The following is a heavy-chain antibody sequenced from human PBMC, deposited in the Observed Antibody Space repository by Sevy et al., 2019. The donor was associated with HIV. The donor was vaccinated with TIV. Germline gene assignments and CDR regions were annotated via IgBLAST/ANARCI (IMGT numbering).Heavy chain of an antibody. CDR2: ITRNSYEAYGGTT. J-gene: IGHJ4*02. Sequence: GGSLRLSCTTSGFTFDDYAMSWFRQAPGKGLEWVAFITRNSYEAYGGTTAYAASVKGRFIMSRDDSKSVAFLQMNSLKTEDTAVYYCTRGLATADTPEYYFDYWGQGTLVTVSS. V-gene: IGHV3-49*03. CDR3: TRGLATADTPEYYFDY. CDR1: GFTFDDYA. D-gene: IGHD5-12*01.